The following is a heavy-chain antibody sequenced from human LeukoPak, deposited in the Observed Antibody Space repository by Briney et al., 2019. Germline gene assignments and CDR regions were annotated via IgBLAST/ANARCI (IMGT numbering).Heavy chain of an antibody. CDR2: ISWDGGKT. J-gene: IGHJ4*02. CDR3: AKDTVSSGWHTGLDY. Sequence: GGSLRLSCAVSGFTFDDYAMHWVRQAPGKGLEWVSVISWDGGKTYYADSVKGRFTISRDNNKNSLYLQMNSLRVEDTALYYCAKDTVSSGWHTGLDYWGQGTLVTVSS. D-gene: IGHD6-19*01. V-gene: IGHV3-43D*03. CDR1: GFTFDDYA.